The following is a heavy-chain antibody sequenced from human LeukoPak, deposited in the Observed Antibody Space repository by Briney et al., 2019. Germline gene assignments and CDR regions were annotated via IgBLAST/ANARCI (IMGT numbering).Heavy chain of an antibody. CDR2: MYYSGST. J-gene: IGHJ4*02. CDR3: VRRMVGAIRPFDY. Sequence: LRLSCAASGFTFSSYAMSWIRQPPGKGLEWIGYMYYSGSTYYNPSLKSRVTISVDTSKNQFSLKLSSVTAADTAVYYCVRRMVGAIRPFDYWGQGTLVTVSS. V-gene: IGHV4-30-4*01. CDR1: GFTFSSYA. D-gene: IGHD1-26*01.